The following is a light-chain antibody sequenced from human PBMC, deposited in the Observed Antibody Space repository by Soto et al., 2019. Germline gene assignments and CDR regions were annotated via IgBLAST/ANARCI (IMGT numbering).Light chain of an antibody. V-gene: IGLV4-69*01. CDR1: SGHSSYT. CDR2: VDSDGSH. J-gene: IGLJ3*02. Sequence: QSVLTQSPSASASLGASVKLTCTLSSGHSSYTIVWHQQQPDKGPRYLMNVDSDGSHYKGDGIPDRFSGSSSGAERYLTVSSLKSEDEAEYYCQTWATGPDWVFGGGTKRTVL. CDR3: QTWATGPDWV.